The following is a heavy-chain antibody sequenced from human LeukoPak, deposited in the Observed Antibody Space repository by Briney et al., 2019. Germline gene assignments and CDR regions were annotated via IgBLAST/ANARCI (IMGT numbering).Heavy chain of an antibody. Sequence: PGGSLRLSCAASGFTFSSYSMNWVRQAPGKGLEWVSSISSSSSYIYYADSVKGRFTISRDNAKNSLYPQMNSLRAEDTAVYYCASGGIICSGGSCYSYYFDYWGQGTLVTVSS. V-gene: IGHV3-21*01. D-gene: IGHD2-15*01. CDR1: GFTFSSYS. CDR2: ISSSSSYI. CDR3: ASGGIICSGGSCYSYYFDY. J-gene: IGHJ4*02.